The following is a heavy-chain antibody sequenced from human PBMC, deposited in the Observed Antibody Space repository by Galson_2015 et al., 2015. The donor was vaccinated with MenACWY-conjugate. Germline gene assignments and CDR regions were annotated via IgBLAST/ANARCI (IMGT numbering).Heavy chain of an antibody. CDR3: AREAMGYDSSGYYYWYFDL. Sequence: SVKVSCKASGCTFTSYGISWVRQAPGQGLEWMGWISAYNGNTNYAQKLQGRVTMTTDTSTSTAYMELRSLRSDDTAVYYCAREAMGYDSSGYYYWYFDLWGRGTLVTVSS. CDR2: ISAYNGNT. CDR1: GCTFTSYG. V-gene: IGHV1-18*01. D-gene: IGHD3-22*01. J-gene: IGHJ2*01.